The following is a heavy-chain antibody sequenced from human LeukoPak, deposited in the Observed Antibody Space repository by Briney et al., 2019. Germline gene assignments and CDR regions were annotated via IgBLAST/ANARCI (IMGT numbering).Heavy chain of an antibody. CDR1: GYTFTSYG. V-gene: IGHV1-18*01. CDR2: ISAYDGNT. Sequence: ASVTLSCTASGYTFTSYGISWVRQAPGQGLEWMGWISAYDGNTNYAQKLHGRVTMATDTSTSTAYMQMRILRSDDTALYCGARTQDYDDGRASSDIDVWGKGTTVTVSS. CDR3: ARTQDYDDGRASSDIDV. D-gene: IGHD3-22*01. J-gene: IGHJ6*03.